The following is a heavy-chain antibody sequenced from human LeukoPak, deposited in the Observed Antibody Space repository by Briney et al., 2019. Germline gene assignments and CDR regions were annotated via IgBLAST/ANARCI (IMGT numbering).Heavy chain of an antibody. CDR2: IYYSGST. CDR3: AGDGLYGSGRNGMDV. CDR1: GGSISSYY. Sequence: PSETLSLTCTVSGGSISSYYWSWIRQPPGKGLEWIGYIYYSGSTNYNPSLKSRVTISVDTSKNQFSLKLSSVTAADTAVYYCAGDGLYGSGRNGMDVWGKGTTVTVSS. V-gene: IGHV4-59*01. D-gene: IGHD3-10*01. J-gene: IGHJ6*04.